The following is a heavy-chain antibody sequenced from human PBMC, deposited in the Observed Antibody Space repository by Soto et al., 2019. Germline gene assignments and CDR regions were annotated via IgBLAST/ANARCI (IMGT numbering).Heavy chain of an antibody. D-gene: IGHD2-21*01. CDR3: AREVGIAAAAYYHYYEGMDV. V-gene: IGHV1-18*04. J-gene: IGHJ6*02. Sequence: ASVKVSCKASGYSFSTYGISWVRQVPGQGLEWMGWISGHKGDTNYARNFRGRISLTTDTSASIAYTELRRLRSDDTALYYCAREVGIAAAAYYHYYEGMDVWGQGTTVTVSS. CDR1: GYSFSTYG. CDR2: ISGHKGDT.